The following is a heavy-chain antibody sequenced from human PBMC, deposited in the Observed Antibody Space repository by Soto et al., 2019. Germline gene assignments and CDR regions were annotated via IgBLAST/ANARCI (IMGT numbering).Heavy chain of an antibody. CDR1: GITFTSYA. D-gene: IGHD6-6*01. CDR3: VKWGTSSSRRTCYCYSCIDV. Sequence: ESLRVSWTSFGITFTSYAMSLVRQTPGKGLEWVSTISRRDCCRYYADSVEGRFTISRDKSKNTPYLQLSSLRAEDTAVYYCVKWGTSSSRRTCYCYSCIDVWGQGTTVTVSS. V-gene: IGHV3-23*01. CDR2: ISRRDCCR. J-gene: IGHJ6*02.